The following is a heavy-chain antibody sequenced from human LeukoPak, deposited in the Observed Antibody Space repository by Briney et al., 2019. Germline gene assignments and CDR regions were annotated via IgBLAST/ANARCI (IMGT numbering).Heavy chain of an antibody. CDR1: GFTFDDYA. J-gene: IGHJ6*03. Sequence: PGGSLRLSCAASGFTFDDYAMHWVRQAPGKGLEWVSGISWNSGSIGYADSVKGRFTISRDNAKNSLYLQMNSLRAEDTAVYYCAREAKGAYYYYYMDVWGKGTTVTISS. V-gene: IGHV3-9*01. CDR2: ISWNSGSI. CDR3: AREAKGAYYYYYMDV.